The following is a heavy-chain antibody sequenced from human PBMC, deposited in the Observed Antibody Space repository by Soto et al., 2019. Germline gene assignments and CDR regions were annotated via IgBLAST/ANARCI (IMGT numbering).Heavy chain of an antibody. J-gene: IGHJ4*02. CDR3: ARQVLEYCSLFDY. CDR2: ISGSGSTM. Sequence: QVQLVESGGGLVKPGGSLRLSCAASGFTFSDHYMSWIRQAPGKGVEWVSYISGSGSTMYYADSVKGRFTISRDNAKKSLYPQMNSLRAEDTAVYYCARQVLEYCSLFDYWGQGTLVTVSS. V-gene: IGHV3-11*01. D-gene: IGHD6-6*01. CDR1: GFTFSDHY.